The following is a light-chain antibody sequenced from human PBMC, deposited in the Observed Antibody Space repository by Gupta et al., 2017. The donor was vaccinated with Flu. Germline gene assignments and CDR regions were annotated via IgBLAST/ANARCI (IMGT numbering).Light chain of an antibody. J-gene: IGKJ1*01. CDR1: QSVLYSSNNKNY. V-gene: IGKV4-1*01. Sequence: DIVMTQSPDSLAVSLGERATINCKSSQSVLYSSNNKNYLAWYQQKPGQPPKLLIYLASTRESGVPDRFSGSGSGTDFTLTISSLQAEDVAVYYCQQYHTTPRTFGQGTKVEIK. CDR3: QQYHTTPRT. CDR2: LAS.